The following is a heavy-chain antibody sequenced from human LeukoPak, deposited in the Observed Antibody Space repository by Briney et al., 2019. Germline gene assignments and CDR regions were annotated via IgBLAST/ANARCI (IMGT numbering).Heavy chain of an antibody. CDR2: IYSGGST. CDR3: TRAAAAGATDY. D-gene: IGHD6-13*01. Sequence: GGSLRLSCAASGFTVSSNYMSWVRKAPGKGLERVSVIYSGGSTYYADSVKGRFTISRDNSKNTLYLQMNSLRAEDTAVYYCTRAAAAGATDYWGQGSLVTVSS. CDR1: GFTVSSNY. J-gene: IGHJ4*02. V-gene: IGHV3-53*01.